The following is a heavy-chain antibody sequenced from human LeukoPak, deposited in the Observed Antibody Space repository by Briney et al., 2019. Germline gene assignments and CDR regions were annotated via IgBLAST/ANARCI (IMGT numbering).Heavy chain of an antibody. Sequence: GGSLRLSCAASGFMFSTNQMNWVRQAPGKGLEWVASISTSSNYRYYADSVQGRFTISRDNAEKSLYLQMDSLRAEDTAVYYCAREVEAFDLWGQGTMVTVSS. CDR3: AREVEAFDL. V-gene: IGHV3-21*01. J-gene: IGHJ3*01. CDR2: ISTSSNYR. CDR1: GFMFSTNQ.